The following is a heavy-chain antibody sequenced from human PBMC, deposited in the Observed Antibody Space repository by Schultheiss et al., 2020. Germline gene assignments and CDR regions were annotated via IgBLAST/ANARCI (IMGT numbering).Heavy chain of an antibody. V-gene: IGHV4-31*03. CDR1: GGSISSGGYY. CDR2: IYYSGST. Sequence: SATLSLTCTVSGGSISSGGYYWGWIRQHPGKGLEWIGYIYYSGSTYYNPSLKNRVTISVDTSKNQFSLKLSSVTAADTAVYYCARAGYDYGDYYFDYWGKGTLVTVSS. D-gene: IGHD4-17*01. J-gene: IGHJ4*02. CDR3: ARAGYDYGDYYFDY.